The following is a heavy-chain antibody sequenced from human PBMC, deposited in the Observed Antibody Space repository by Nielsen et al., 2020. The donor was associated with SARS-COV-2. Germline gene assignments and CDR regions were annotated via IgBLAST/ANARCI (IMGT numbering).Heavy chain of an antibody. CDR1: GFTFSSYA. CDR2: IGGSGSPT. D-gene: IGHD6-19*01. CDR3: ATTGDSSGWYRV. J-gene: IGHJ4*02. Sequence: GESLKISCGGSGFTFSSYAMSWVRQAPGKGLEWVSIIGGSGSPTYYTDSVKGRFTISRDNSKNTLYLQMNSLGVEDTAVYYCATTGDSSGWYRVWGQGTLVTVSS. V-gene: IGHV3-23*01.